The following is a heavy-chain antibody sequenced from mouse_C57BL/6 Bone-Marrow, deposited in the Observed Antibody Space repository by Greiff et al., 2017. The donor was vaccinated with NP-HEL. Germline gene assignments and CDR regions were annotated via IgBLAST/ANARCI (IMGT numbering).Heavy chain of an antibody. V-gene: IGHV1-64*01. Sequence: QVQLQQPGAELVKPGASVKLSCKASGYTFTSYWMHWVKQRPGQGLEWIGMIHPNSGSTNYNEKFKSKATLTVDKSSSTAYMQLSSLTSEASAFYYCASLVAYWGQGTLVTVSA. CDR1: GYTFTSYW. J-gene: IGHJ3*01. CDR3: ASLVAY. CDR2: IHPNSGST.